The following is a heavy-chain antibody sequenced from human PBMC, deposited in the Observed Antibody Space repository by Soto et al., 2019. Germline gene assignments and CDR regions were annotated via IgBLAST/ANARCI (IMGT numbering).Heavy chain of an antibody. CDR3: ATSHPTGATPGMDV. CDR1: GFTFSSYG. CDR2: ISYDGSNK. Sequence: QVQLVESGGGVVQPGRSLRLSCAASGFTFSSYGMHWVRQAPGKGLEWVAVISYDGSNKYYADSVKGRFTISRDNSKNTLYLQMNSLRAEDTAVYYCATSHPTGATPGMDVWGQGTTVTVSS. D-gene: IGHD1-7*01. J-gene: IGHJ6*02. V-gene: IGHV3-30*03.